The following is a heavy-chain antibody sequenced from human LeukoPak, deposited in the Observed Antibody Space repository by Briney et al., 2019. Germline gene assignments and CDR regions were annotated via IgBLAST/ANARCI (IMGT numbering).Heavy chain of an antibody. J-gene: IGHJ4*02. CDR3: ATGLYSYGTSDY. CDR2: MNPNSGNT. V-gene: IGHV1-8*01. D-gene: IGHD5-18*01. CDR1: GYTFTSYD. Sequence: GASVKVSCKASGYTFTSYDINWVRQATGQGLEWMGWMNPNSGNTDYAQKFQGRVTMTRNTSISTAYMELSSLRCEDTAVYYCATGLYSYGTSDYWGQGTLVTVSS.